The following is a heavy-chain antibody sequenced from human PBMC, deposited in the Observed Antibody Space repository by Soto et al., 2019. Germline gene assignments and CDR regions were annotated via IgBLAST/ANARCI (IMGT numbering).Heavy chain of an antibody. J-gene: IGHJ4*02. CDR3: ARGSTDSYPGSRVFDF. D-gene: IGHD3-10*01. CDR1: GITFGRRA. Sequence: EVQLLESGGDLVQPGGSLRLSCVASGITFGRRAMSWVRQAPGEWLEWVSTITDSGGDDKYADSVRGRFTISRDNFYNTLALQMSSLRAEDSAVYYCARGSTDSYPGSRVFDFWGRGTLVTVSS. V-gene: IGHV3-23*01. CDR2: ITDSGGDD.